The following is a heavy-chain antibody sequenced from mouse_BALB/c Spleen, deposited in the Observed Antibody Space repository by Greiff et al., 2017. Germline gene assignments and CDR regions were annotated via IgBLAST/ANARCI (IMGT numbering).Heavy chain of an antibody. CDR3: ARERDRYDGAWFAY. CDR2: ISDGGSYT. Sequence: EVKVVESGGGLVKPGGSLKLSCAASGFTFSDYYMYWVRQTPEKRLEWVATISDGGSYTYYPDSVKGRFTISRDNAKNNLYLQMSSLKSEDTAMYYCARERDRYDGAWFAYWGQGTLVTVSA. V-gene: IGHV5-4*02. CDR1: GFTFSDYY. J-gene: IGHJ3*01. D-gene: IGHD2-14*01.